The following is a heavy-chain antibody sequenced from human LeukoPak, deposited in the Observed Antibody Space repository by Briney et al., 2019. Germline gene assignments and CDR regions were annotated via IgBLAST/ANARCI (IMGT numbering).Heavy chain of an antibody. CDR1: GFTFSNYV. V-gene: IGHV3-23*01. CDR2: ITGSGANT. Sequence: PGGSLRLSCAASGFTFSNYVMIWVRQAPRRGLEWVSTITGSGANTYYADSVTGRFTISRDNSKNTLFLQMNSLRAEDTVVYYCAKDPNGDYVGAYDFWGQGTMVSVSS. CDR3: AKDPNGDYVGAYDF. D-gene: IGHD4-17*01. J-gene: IGHJ3*01.